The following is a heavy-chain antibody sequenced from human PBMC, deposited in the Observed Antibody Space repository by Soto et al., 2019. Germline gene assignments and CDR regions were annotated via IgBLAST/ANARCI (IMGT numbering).Heavy chain of an antibody. CDR2: ISWNSGSI. D-gene: IGHD5-12*01. CDR1: GFTFDDYA. J-gene: IGHJ6*02. CDR3: AKALVANYYYYGMDV. Sequence: PGGSLRLSCAASGFTFDDYAMHWVRQAPGKGLEWVSGISWNSGSIGYADSVKGRFTISRDNAKNSLYLQMNSLRAEDTALYYCAKALVANYYYYGMDVWGQGTTVTVSS. V-gene: IGHV3-9*01.